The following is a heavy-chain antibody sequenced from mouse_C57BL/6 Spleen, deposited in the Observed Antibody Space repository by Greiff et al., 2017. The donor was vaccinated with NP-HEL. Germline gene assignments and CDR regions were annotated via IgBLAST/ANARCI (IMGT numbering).Heavy chain of an antibody. J-gene: IGHJ4*01. V-gene: IGHV1-74*01. CDR2: IHPSDSDT. CDR1: GYTFTSYW. CDR3: AIPPHYYGSSYGITSAMDY. Sequence: QVQLQQPGAELVKPGASVKVSCKASGYTFTSYWMHWVKQRPGQGLEWIGRIHPSDSDTNYNQKFKGKATLTVDKSSSTAYMQLSSLTSEDSAVYYCAIPPHYYGSSYGITSAMDYWGQGTSVTVSS. D-gene: IGHD1-1*01.